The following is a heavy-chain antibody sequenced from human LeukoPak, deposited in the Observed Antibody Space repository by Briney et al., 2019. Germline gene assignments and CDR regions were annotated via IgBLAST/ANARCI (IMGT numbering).Heavy chain of an antibody. CDR2: INTNTGNP. V-gene: IGHV7-4-1*02. Sequence: GASVKVSCKASGYTFTSYAMNWVRQAPGQGLEWMGWINTNTGNPTYAQGFTGRFVFSLDTSVSTAYLQISSLKAGDTAVYYCARDIRAAAGTEYNWFDPWGQGTLVTVSS. J-gene: IGHJ5*02. D-gene: IGHD6-13*01. CDR3: ARDIRAAAGTEYNWFDP. CDR1: GYTFTSYA.